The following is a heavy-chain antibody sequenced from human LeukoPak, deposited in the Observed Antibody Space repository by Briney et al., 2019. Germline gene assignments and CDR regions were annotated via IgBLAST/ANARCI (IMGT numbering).Heavy chain of an antibody. CDR2: ISSSSSYI. CDR3: ARDRDSSGYHLVDY. V-gene: IGHV3-21*01. Sequence: PGGSLRLSCAASGFTFSSYSMNWVRQAPGKGLEWVSSISSSSSYIYHADSVKGRFTISRDNAKNSLYLQMNSLRAEDTAVYYCARDRDSSGYHLVDYWGQGTLVTVSS. D-gene: IGHD3-22*01. J-gene: IGHJ4*02. CDR1: GFTFSSYS.